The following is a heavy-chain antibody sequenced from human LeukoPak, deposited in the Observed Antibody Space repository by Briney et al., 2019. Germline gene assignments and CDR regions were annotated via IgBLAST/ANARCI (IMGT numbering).Heavy chain of an antibody. CDR2: INTDGSST. V-gene: IGHV3-74*01. CDR3: ARRRQSWELYGTDAFDI. Sequence: GGSLRLSCAASGFTFSSYWMHWVRQAPGKGLVWVSRINTDGSSTSYADSVKGRFTISRDNAKNTLYLQMNSLRAEDTAVYYCARRRQSWELYGTDAFDIWGQGTMVTVSS. J-gene: IGHJ3*02. CDR1: GFTFSSYW. D-gene: IGHD1-26*01.